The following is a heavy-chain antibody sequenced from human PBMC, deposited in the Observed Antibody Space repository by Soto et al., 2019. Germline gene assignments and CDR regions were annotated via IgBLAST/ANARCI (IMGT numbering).Heavy chain of an antibody. Sequence: PGESLTISCQDSGYSFTSYWIGWVRQMPGKGLEWMGIIYPGDSDTRYSPSFQGQVTISADKSINTAYLQWSSLKASDTAMYYCARQGSSWYSFDYWGQGTLVTVSS. J-gene: IGHJ4*02. D-gene: IGHD1-26*01. CDR2: IYPGDSDT. CDR1: GYSFTSYW. CDR3: ARQGSSWYSFDY. V-gene: IGHV5-51*01.